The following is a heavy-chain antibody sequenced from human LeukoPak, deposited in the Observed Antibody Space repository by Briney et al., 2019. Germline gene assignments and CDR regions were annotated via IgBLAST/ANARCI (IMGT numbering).Heavy chain of an antibody. Sequence: SETLSLTCAVYGGSFSGYYWSWLRQPPGKGLEWIGEINHSGSTNYNPSLNRRVTISVDTSKNQFSLKLSSVTAADTAVYYCARLRWASDAFDIWGQGTMVTVSS. CDR1: GGSFSGYY. D-gene: IGHD3-16*01. J-gene: IGHJ3*02. CDR2: INHSGST. V-gene: IGHV4-34*01. CDR3: ARLRWASDAFDI.